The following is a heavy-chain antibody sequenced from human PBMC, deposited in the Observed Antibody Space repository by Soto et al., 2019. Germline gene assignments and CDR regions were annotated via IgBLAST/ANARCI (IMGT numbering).Heavy chain of an antibody. Sequence: SETLSLTCTVSGGSVSSGSYYWSWIRQPPGRGLEWIGYIYYSGSTNYNPSLKSRVTISVDTSKNQFSLKLSSVTAADTAVYYCARDRAPGYYYGMDVWGQGTTVTVS. CDR1: GGSVSSGSYY. CDR2: IYYSGST. J-gene: IGHJ6*02. CDR3: ARDRAPGYYYGMDV. V-gene: IGHV4-61*01.